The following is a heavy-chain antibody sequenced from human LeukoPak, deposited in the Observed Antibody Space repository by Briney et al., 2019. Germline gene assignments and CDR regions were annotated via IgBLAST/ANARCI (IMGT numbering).Heavy chain of an antibody. J-gene: IGHJ5*02. Sequence: GSLRLSCAASGFTFSAYGMSWVRQSPRKGLEWIGEIYHSGSTNYNPSLKSRVTISVDKSKNQFSLKLSSVTAADTAVYYCASSNLWFGELSRWFDPWGQGTLVTVSS. CDR3: ASSNLWFGELSRWFDP. CDR2: IYHSGST. CDR1: GFTFSAYGM. D-gene: IGHD3-10*01. V-gene: IGHV4-4*02.